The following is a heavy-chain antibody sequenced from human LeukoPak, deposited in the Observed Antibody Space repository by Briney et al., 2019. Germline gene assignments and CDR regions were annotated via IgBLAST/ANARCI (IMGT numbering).Heavy chain of an antibody. Sequence: SETLSLTCAVYGGSFSGYYWGWIRQPPGGGLEWIGSIFYRGTTYYNPSLKSRVTISLDTSKNQFSLKLSSVTAADTAVYYCARGRWWFAGRPPHYMDVWGKGTTVTVSS. V-gene: IGHV4-34*01. CDR3: ARGRWWFAGRPPHYMDV. J-gene: IGHJ6*03. CDR1: GGSFSGYY. D-gene: IGHD6-6*01. CDR2: IFYRGTT.